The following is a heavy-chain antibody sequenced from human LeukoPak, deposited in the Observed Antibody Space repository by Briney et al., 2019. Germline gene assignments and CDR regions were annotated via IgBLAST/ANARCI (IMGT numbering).Heavy chain of an antibody. J-gene: IGHJ3*02. V-gene: IGHV1-46*01. CDR1: GYTFTSYY. CDR2: INPSGGST. CDR3: ARDSYYDFWSGYFADAFDI. Sequence: AASVKVSCKASGYTFTSYYMHWVRQAPAQGLEWMGIINPSGGSTSYAQKFQGRVTMTRDTSTSTVYMELSSLRSDDTAVYYCARDSYYDFWSGYFADAFDIWGQGTMVTVSS. D-gene: IGHD3-3*01.